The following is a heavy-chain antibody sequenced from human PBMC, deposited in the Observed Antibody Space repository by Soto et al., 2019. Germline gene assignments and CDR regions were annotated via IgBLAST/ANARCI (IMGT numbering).Heavy chain of an antibody. Sequence: QVQLQESGPGLVKPSETLSLTCRVSVDSMRTYYWNWIRQPPGGGLEWIGHIYYSGSTNYNPSLQSRVTMSVDTSKNHFSLKLSSVTAADTAVYYCARAGTSTWYFDLWGRGTLVIVSS. D-gene: IGHD1-1*01. CDR1: VDSMRTYY. CDR3: ARAGTSTWYFDL. J-gene: IGHJ2*01. CDR2: IYYSGST. V-gene: IGHV4-59*01.